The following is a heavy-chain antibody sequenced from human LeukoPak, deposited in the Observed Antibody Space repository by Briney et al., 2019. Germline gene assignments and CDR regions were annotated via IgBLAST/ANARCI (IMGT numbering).Heavy chain of an antibody. CDR2: IYYRGST. CDR1: GGSISSSSHY. V-gene: IGHV4-39*01. J-gene: IGHJ4*02. D-gene: IGHD1-14*01. Sequence: PSETLSLTCTVSGGSISSSSHYWGRIPQPPGKGLEWIGSIYYRGSTYYNPSLKSRVTISVDTSKTQFSLKLSSVTAADTAVYYCARTWKPVPFDYWGQGTLVTVSS. CDR3: ARTWKPVPFDY.